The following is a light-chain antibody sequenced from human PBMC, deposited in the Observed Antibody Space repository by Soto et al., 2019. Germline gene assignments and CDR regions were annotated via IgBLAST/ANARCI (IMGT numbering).Light chain of an antibody. CDR3: QQYNSYSWT. CDR2: DAS. V-gene: IGKV1-5*01. Sequence: DIQMTQSPSTLSASVGDRVTITCRARQSISSWLAWYQQKPGKAPKLLIYDASSLESGVPSRFSGSGSGTEFTLTISSLQHDDFATYYCQQYNSYSWTFGQGTKVEIK. CDR1: QSISSW. J-gene: IGKJ1*01.